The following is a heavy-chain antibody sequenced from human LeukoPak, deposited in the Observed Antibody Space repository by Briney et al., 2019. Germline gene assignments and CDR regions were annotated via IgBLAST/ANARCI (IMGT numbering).Heavy chain of an antibody. CDR1: GFTFSSYS. CDR2: ISSSSSTI. CDR3: ASSMITFGGVNDYYYGMDV. D-gene: IGHD3-16*01. J-gene: IGHJ6*02. Sequence: GGSLRLSCAASGFTFSSYSMNWVRQAPGKGLEWVSYISSSSSTIYYADSVKGRFTISRDNAKNSLYLQMNSLRAEDTAVYYCASSMITFGGVNDYYYGMDVWGRGTTVTVSS. V-gene: IGHV3-48*04.